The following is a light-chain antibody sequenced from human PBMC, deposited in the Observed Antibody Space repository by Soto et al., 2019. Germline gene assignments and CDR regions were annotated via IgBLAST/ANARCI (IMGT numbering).Light chain of an antibody. CDR1: QGISNY. CDR3: QKYNSYPRT. CDR2: AAS. V-gene: IGKV1-27*01. J-gene: IGKJ4*01. Sequence: DVQMTQAPSSLSASVGDRVTITCRASQGISNYLAGYQQRPGKVPKLLIYAASILQSGVPSRFSGSGSGTDFTLAISSLQPEDVATYYCQKYNSYPRTFGGGTKVEIK.